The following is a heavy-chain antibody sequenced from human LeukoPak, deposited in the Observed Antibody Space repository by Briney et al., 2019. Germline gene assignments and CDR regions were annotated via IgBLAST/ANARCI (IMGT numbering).Heavy chain of an antibody. Sequence: GSLRLSCVASGFTFSSHGMNWVRQAPGKGLEWIGYIYYSGSTNYNPSLKSRVTISVDTSKNQFSLKLSSVTAADTAVYYCARVAAAEFYYYYMDVWGKGTTVTVSS. CDR3: ARVAAAEFYYYYMDV. CDR1: GFTFSSHG. CDR2: IYYSGST. V-gene: IGHV4-59*11. D-gene: IGHD6-13*01. J-gene: IGHJ6*03.